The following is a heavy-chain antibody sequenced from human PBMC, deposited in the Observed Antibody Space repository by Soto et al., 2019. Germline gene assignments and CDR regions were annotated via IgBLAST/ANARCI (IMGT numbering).Heavy chain of an antibody. CDR3: AKDLFPTSGQRFFFES. J-gene: IGHJ4*02. V-gene: IGHV3-23*01. CDR2: ILHDETP. D-gene: IGHD2-21*01. CDR1: GFTFSTYA. Sequence: GSLRLSCAASGFTFSTYAMTWVRQAPGRGLEWVSTILHDETPFYTDSVKGRFTISRDNVRGTLYLQMNGLRVEDAALYFCAKDLFPTSGQRFFFESWGQGSLVTVSS.